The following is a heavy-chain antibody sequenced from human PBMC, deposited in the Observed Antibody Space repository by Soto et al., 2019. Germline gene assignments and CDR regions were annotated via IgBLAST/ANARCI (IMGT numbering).Heavy chain of an antibody. CDR2: IYPGDSDT. CDR1: GYSFTSYW. CDR3: ARRYCSGGSCYYFDY. Sequence: GESLKISCKGSGYSFTSYWIGWVRQMPGKGLEWMGIIYPGDSDTRYSPSFQGQVTISAHKSISTAYLQWSSLKASDTAMYYCARRYCSGGSCYYFDYWGQGTLVTVSS. J-gene: IGHJ4*02. V-gene: IGHV5-51*01. D-gene: IGHD2-15*01.